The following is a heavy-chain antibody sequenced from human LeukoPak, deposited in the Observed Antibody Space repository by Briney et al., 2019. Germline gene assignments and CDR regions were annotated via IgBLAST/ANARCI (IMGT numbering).Heavy chain of an antibody. CDR2: INHSGST. CDR1: GGSFSGYY. V-gene: IGHV4-34*01. J-gene: IGHJ4*02. CDR3: ARPYYYDSSGYLDY. Sequence: PSETLSLTCAVYGGSFSGYYWSWIRQPPGKGLEWMGEINHSGSTNYNPSLKSRVTISVDTSKNQFSLKLSSVTAADTAVYYCARPYYYDSSGYLDYSGQGTLVTVSS. D-gene: IGHD3-22*01.